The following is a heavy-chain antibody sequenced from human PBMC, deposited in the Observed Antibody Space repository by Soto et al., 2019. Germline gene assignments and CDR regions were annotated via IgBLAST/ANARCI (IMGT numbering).Heavy chain of an antibody. J-gene: IGHJ4*02. D-gene: IGHD3-10*01. CDR3: ARGVPFDY. Sequence: QITLKESGPPLLKPTETLTLTCTFSEFSLSTSGVAVGWIRQPPGKALEWLALIYWDDDKRYSPSLKSRLTITKDTSKNPVVLTMTNMDPADTATYYCARGVPFDYWGQGTLVTVSS. CDR1: EFSLSTSGVA. CDR2: IYWDDDK. V-gene: IGHV2-5*02.